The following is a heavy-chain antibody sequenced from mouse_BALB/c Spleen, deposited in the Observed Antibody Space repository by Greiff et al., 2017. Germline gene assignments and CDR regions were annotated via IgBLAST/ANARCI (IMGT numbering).Heavy chain of an antibody. CDR3: ARKNDGYYYAMDC. D-gene: IGHD1-2*01. J-gene: IGHJ4*01. CDR1: GFTFSDYY. V-gene: IGHV5-4*02. Sequence: DVHLVESGGGLVKPGGSLKLSCAASGFTFSDYYMYLVRQTPEKRLEWVATISDGGSYTYYPDSVKGRFTISRDNAKNNLYLQMSSLKSEDTAMYYCARKNDGYYYAMDCWGQGTSDTV. CDR2: ISDGGSYT.